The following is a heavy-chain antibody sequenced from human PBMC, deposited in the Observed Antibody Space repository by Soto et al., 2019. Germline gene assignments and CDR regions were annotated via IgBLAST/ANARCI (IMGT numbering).Heavy chain of an antibody. J-gene: IGHJ6*02. Sequence: ASVKVSCKASGYTFTSYYMHWVRQSPGQGLEWMGIINPSGGSTSYAQKFQGRVTMTRDTSTSTVYMELSSLRSEDTAVYYCARDLGQKWLSRGMDVWGQGTTVTVSS. V-gene: IGHV1-46*01. D-gene: IGHD3-22*01. CDR1: GYTFTSYY. CDR2: INPSGGST. CDR3: ARDLGQKWLSRGMDV.